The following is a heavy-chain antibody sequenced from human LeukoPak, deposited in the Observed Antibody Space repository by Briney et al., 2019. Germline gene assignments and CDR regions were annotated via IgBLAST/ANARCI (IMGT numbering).Heavy chain of an antibody. J-gene: IGHJ4*02. CDR3: AKGCSNYISTIVN. V-gene: IGHV3-23*01. CDR2: IRGSGDST. CDR1: GFTFSTYA. D-gene: IGHD4-11*01. Sequence: GGSLRLSCAASGFTFSTYAMSWVRQPPGKGLEWVSAIRGSGDSTYYAESVKGRFTISRDNSKNTLCLQMNSLSAEDTAVYYCAKGCSNYISTIVNWGQGTLVTVSS.